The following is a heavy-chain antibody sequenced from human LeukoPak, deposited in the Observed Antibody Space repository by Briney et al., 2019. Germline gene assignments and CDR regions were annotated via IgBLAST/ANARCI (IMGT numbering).Heavy chain of an antibody. J-gene: IGHJ4*02. CDR2: ISSCSSTI. D-gene: IGHD3-22*01. CDR1: GFTFSSHS. Sequence: GGSLRLSCAATGFTFSSHSMNWVRQAPGKGLEWVSYISSCSSTIYYADSVKGRFTISRDNAKNSLYLQMNSLRAEDTAVYYCARGAYYYEDWGQGTLVTVSS. CDR3: ARGAYYYED. V-gene: IGHV3-48*01.